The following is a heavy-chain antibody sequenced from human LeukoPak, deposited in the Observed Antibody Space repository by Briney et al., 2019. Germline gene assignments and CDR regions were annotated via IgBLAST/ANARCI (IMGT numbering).Heavy chain of an antibody. J-gene: IGHJ4*02. CDR2: IYSGGST. CDR1: GFTVSSNY. CDR3: ARGEYYYDSSGYYYDYFDY. V-gene: IGHV3-53*01. Sequence: GGSLRLSCAASGFTVSSNYMGWVRQAPGKGLEWVSVIYSGGSTYYADSVKGRFTISRDNSKNTLYLQMNSLRAEDTAVYYCARGEYYYDSSGYYYDYFDYWGQGTLVTVSS. D-gene: IGHD3-22*01.